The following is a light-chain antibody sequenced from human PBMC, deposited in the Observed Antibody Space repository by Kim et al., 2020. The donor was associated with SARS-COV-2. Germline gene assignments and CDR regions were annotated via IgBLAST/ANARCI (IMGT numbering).Light chain of an antibody. CDR3: QTWATAKGV. J-gene: IGLJ2*01. CDR1: SGHSSCA. Sequence: SVKLTCTLSSGHSSCAIAGHQQQPEKGPRYLMKLNSDGSHTKGDGIPDRFSGSSSGAERYLTISSLQSDDEADYYCQTWATAKGVFGGGTQLTVL. CDR2: LNSDGSH. V-gene: IGLV4-69*01.